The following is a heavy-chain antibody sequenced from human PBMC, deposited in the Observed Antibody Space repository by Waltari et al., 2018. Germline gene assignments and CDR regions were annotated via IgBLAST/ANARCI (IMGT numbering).Heavy chain of an antibody. Sequence: QLQLQESGPTLVKPSETLSLTCTVSGGSISRSSYYWGWMRQSPGKGLEWIGSIYYSGPTYYNPTLGSRGTISGDTSKNQFSLKLSSVTAADTAVYYCVRHWKRNGYRFDPWGQGTLVTVSS. CDR3: VRHWKRNGYRFDP. V-gene: IGHV4-39*01. J-gene: IGHJ5*02. CDR1: GGSISRSSYY. D-gene: IGHD5-12*01. CDR2: IYYSGPT.